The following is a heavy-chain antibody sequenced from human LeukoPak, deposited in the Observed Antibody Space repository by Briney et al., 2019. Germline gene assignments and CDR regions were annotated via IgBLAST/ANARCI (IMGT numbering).Heavy chain of an antibody. CDR2: ISYDGSNK. CDR3: AKALYSSGNGMDV. V-gene: IGHV3-30-3*01. D-gene: IGHD6-19*01. CDR1: GFTFSSYA. J-gene: IGHJ6*02. Sequence: GGSLRLSCAASGFTFSSYAMHWVRQAPGKGLEWVAVISYDGSNKYYADSVKGRFTISRDNSKNTLYLQMNSLRAEDTALYYCAKALYSSGNGMDVWGQGTTVTVSS.